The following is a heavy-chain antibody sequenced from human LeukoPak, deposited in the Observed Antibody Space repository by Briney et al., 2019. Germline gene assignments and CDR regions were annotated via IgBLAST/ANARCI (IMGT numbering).Heavy chain of an antibody. V-gene: IGHV4-34*01. J-gene: IGHJ6*03. CDR1: GGSFSGYY. CDR3: ARDRAHSALVPSYCYYRDV. CDR2: INHSGST. D-gene: IGHD6-6*01. Sequence: SETLSLTCAVYGGSFSGYYWSWIRQPPGKGLEWIGEINHSGSTNYNPSLKSRVTIAVDTSKNQFSLKLSPVTAAATAVYYCARDRAHSALVPSYCYYRDVWGKGTTVTVSS.